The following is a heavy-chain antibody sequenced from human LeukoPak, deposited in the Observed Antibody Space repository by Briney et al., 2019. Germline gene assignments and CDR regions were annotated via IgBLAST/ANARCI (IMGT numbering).Heavy chain of an antibody. Sequence: GGSLRLSCAAPGFTFSSYSMNWVRQAPGKGLEWVSYISSSSSTIYYADSVKGRFTISRDNAKNSLYLQMNSLRAEDTAVYYCARDSSSSGYYAYYFDYWGQGTLVTVSS. CDR1: GFTFSSYS. V-gene: IGHV3-48*01. CDR2: ISSSSSTI. CDR3: ARDSSSSGYYAYYFDY. J-gene: IGHJ4*02. D-gene: IGHD3-22*01.